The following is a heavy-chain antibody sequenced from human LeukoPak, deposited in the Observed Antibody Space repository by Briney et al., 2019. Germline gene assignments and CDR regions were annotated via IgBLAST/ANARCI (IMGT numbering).Heavy chain of an antibody. Sequence: GGSVKVSCKASAFTFDNYDIHWVRQAPGQGLEWMGWMNHGTGNTYYAHNVQGRFTITRDTSLDTAYLDLTRLTPDDTALYYCAIVGWIAFDYWGQGTLVTVSS. V-gene: IGHV1-2*02. CDR3: AIVGWIAFDY. CDR2: MNHGTGNT. J-gene: IGHJ4*02. CDR1: AFTFDNYD. D-gene: IGHD5-12*01.